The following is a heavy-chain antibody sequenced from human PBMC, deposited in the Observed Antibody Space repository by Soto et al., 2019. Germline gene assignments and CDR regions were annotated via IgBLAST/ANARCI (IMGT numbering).Heavy chain of an antibody. J-gene: IGHJ4*02. CDR1: GFTVSSTY. V-gene: IGHV3-53*01. Sequence: PGGSLRLSCAASGFTVSSTYLTWVRQAPGKGLEWVAILYTGTDTVYADSVKGRFTISRDSSKNTFYLQMNSLRAEDTAMYFCARSPYNGNYSGRCLDYWGQGSLVTVSS. CDR2: LYTGTDT. D-gene: IGHD1-1*01. CDR3: ARSPYNGNYSGRCLDY.